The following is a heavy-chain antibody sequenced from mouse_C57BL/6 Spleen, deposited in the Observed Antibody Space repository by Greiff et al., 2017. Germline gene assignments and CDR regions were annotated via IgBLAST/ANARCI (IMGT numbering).Heavy chain of an antibody. J-gene: IGHJ2*01. V-gene: IGHV1-64*01. CDR1: GYTFTSYW. Sequence: QVQLQQPGAELVKPGASVKLSCKASGYTFTSYWMHWVKQRPGQGLEWIGMIHPSSGSTNYNEKFKGKATLTVAKSSSTAYMQLSSLTSEDSAVYYCASYDGYDGGFDYWGQGTTLTVSS. CDR3: ASYDGYDGGFDY. D-gene: IGHD2-3*01. CDR2: IHPSSGST.